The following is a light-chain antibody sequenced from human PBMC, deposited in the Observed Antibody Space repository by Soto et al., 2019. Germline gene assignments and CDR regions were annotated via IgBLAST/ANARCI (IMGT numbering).Light chain of an antibody. CDR2: GAS. V-gene: IGKV3-20*01. J-gene: IGKJ1*01. Sequence: ENVLTQSPGTLSSSPGERATLSCRASQSVSSNFLAWYQQKPGQAPRLLIYGASNRATGIPDRFSGSGSGTDFTLTISRLEPEDFAVYYCQQYDSSPRTFGQGTKVEIK. CDR1: QSVSSNF. CDR3: QQYDSSPRT.